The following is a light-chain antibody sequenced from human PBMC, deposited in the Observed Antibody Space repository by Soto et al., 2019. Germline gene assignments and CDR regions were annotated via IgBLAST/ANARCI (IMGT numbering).Light chain of an antibody. CDR2: GAS. Sequence: EIVLTQSPGTLSLSPGERATLSCRASESVSNSYLAWYQQKHGQAPRLLIYGASSRATGIPDRFSGSGSGTDFTLNISRLEPEDFAVYYCQQYGSSPYTFGQGTKLEIK. V-gene: IGKV3-20*01. CDR3: QQYGSSPYT. J-gene: IGKJ2*01. CDR1: ESVSNSY.